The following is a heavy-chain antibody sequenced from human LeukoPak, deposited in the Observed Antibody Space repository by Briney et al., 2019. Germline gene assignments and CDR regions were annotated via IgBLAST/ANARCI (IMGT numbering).Heavy chain of an antibody. V-gene: IGHV4-39*01. CDR2: IYYSGST. CDR3: ARGSADYYYYYIDG. Sequence: PSGTLSLTCTVSGGAISGSSYYWGWIRQPPGKWREWIGSIYYSGSTYYNPSLKSRVTISVDTSKNQFSLKLSSVTAAVSSVYDCARGSADYYYYYIDGWCNGTTVTVSS. CDR1: GGAISGSSYY. J-gene: IGHJ6*03. D-gene: IGHD1-26*01.